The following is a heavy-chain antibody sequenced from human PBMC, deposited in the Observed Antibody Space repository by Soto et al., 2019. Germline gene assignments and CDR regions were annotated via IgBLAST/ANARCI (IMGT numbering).Heavy chain of an antibody. V-gene: IGHV1-2*02. Sequence: ASVKVSCKATGYSFTGYYMHWVRQAPGQGLEWMGRINPNSGGTNYAQNFQGRVSMTRDTSISTAYMELSRLRSDDTAVYYCASLGSGTDQDYNYGMDVWGQGTTVTVSS. CDR3: ASLGSGTDQDYNYGMDV. J-gene: IGHJ6*02. CDR2: INPNSGGT. D-gene: IGHD3-10*01. CDR1: GYSFTGYY.